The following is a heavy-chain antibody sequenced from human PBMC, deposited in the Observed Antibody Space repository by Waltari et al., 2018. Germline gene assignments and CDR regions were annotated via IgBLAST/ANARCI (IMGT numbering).Heavy chain of an antibody. CDR3: AREIAETAFDI. Sequence: EVQLVESGGGLIQPGGSLRLSCAASGFTVSSNYMSWVRQAPGKGLEWVSVIYSGGSTYYADSLKGRFTISRDNSKNTLYLQMNSLRAEDTAVYYCAREIAETAFDIWGQGTMVTVSS. CDR2: IYSGGST. D-gene: IGHD2-21*01. V-gene: IGHV3-53*01. CDR1: GFTVSSNY. J-gene: IGHJ3*02.